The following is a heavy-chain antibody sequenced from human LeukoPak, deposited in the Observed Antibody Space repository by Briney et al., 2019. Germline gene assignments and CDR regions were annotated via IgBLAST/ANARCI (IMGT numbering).Heavy chain of an antibody. V-gene: IGHV3-48*04. D-gene: IGHD3-3*02. CDR3: VRDHLWVFDY. CDR1: GFTFSSFS. CDR2: IQFTDSSI. J-gene: IGHJ4*02. Sequence: PGGSLRLSCAASGFTFSSFSMNWVRQAPGKGLEWVSYIQFTDSSIHHADSVRGRFTISRDNAKNSLYLQMSSLRAEDTAVYYCVRDHLWVFDYWGQGTLVTVSS.